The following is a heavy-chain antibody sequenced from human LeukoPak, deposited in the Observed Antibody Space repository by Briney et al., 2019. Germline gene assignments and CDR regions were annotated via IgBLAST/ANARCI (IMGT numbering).Heavy chain of an antibody. V-gene: IGHV4-59*01. Sequence: PSETLSLTCTVSGGSISSYYWSWIRQPPGKGLEWIGYIYYSGSTNYNPSLKSRVTISVDTSKNQFSLKLSSVTAADTAVYYCARGIWRDYFDYWGQGTLVTVSS. CDR3: ARGIWRDYFDY. J-gene: IGHJ4*02. CDR2: IYYSGST. CDR1: GGSISSYY. D-gene: IGHD1-1*01.